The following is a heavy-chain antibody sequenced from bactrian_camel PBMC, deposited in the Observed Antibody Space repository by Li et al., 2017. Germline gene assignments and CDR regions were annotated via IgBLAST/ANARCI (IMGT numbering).Heavy chain of an antibody. D-gene: IGHD1*01. Sequence: QLVESGGGLVRPGGSLRVSCEATGFTFSSYWMYWVRQAPGKGLEWVSSVSDSGKTTYYEGLLKGRFTVPRDNVKNTVYLQMNSLEPEDTAKYYCVRGSVSNAYGLGTANNYWGQGTQVTVS. CDR3: VRGSVSNAYGLGTANNY. J-gene: IGHJ4*01. CDR1: GFTFSSYW. V-gene: IGHV3S25*01. CDR2: VSDSGKTT.